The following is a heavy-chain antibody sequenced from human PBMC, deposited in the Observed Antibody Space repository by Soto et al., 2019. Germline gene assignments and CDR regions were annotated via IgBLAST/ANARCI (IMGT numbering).Heavy chain of an antibody. V-gene: IGHV3-23*01. Sequence: EVQLLESGGGLVQPGGSLRLSCAASGFTFSNYGMSWVRQAPGKGLEWVSAISGSGADTNYADSVKGRFTISRDNYKITLFLQMNSLRAEDTAVYYCAKGPPDSRGYHFFFDYWGQGTLVTVSS. D-gene: IGHD3-22*01. J-gene: IGHJ4*02. CDR2: ISGSGADT. CDR3: AKGPPDSRGYHFFFDY. CDR1: GFTFSNYG.